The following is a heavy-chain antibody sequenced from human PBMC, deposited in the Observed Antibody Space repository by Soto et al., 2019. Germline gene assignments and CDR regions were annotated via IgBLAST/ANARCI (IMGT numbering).Heavy chain of an antibody. Sequence: QVQLVQSGAEVKKPGSSVKVSCKASGGTFSSYAISWVRQAPGQGLEWMGGIIPIFGTANYAQKFQGRVTITADKSTSTAYMELSSLRSEDTAVYYCARNGREYSSSGPARGLDYWGQGTLVTVSS. CDR1: GGTFSSYA. CDR3: ARNGREYSSSGPARGLDY. V-gene: IGHV1-69*06. J-gene: IGHJ4*02. CDR2: IIPIFGTA. D-gene: IGHD6-6*01.